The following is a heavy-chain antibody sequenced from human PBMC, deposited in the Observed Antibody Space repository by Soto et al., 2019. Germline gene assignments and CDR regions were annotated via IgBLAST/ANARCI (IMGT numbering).Heavy chain of an antibody. Sequence: GASVKVSCKASGYTFTSYDINWVRQATGQGLEWMGWMNPDSGDTGYVQKFQGRVSMTRDTSISTAYMEVSSLRSEDTAVYYCARSRGGTGVELDYWCQGTLVTVPS. D-gene: IGHD7-27*01. CDR1: GYTFTSYD. CDR3: ARSRGGTGVELDY. CDR2: MNPDSGDT. J-gene: IGHJ4*02. V-gene: IGHV1-8*01.